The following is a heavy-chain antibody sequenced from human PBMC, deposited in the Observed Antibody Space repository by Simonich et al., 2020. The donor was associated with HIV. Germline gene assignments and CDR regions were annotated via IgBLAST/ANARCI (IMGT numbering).Heavy chain of an antibody. CDR2: IRVYNGNT. Sequence: QVNLVQSGAGVRKPGASVKVSCKASGYTFRSYGVSCLRQAPGQGLEWMGWIRVYNGNTNYAQKFQGRVTMTTDTSTTTAYMELRSLRSDDTAVYYCARDDRYGDYVDYWGQGTLVTVSS. J-gene: IGHJ4*02. V-gene: IGHV1-18*01. D-gene: IGHD3-16*02. CDR3: ARDDRYGDYVDY. CDR1: GYTFRSYG.